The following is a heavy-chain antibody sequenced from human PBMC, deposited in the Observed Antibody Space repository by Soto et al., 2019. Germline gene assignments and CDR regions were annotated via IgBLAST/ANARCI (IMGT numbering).Heavy chain of an antibody. V-gene: IGHV4-61*01. D-gene: IGHD3-3*01. Sequence: SETLSLTCTVSGASVSSDSYYWTWIRQPPGKGLEWIGYIYYSGSTNYNPSLKSRVTISVDRSKNQVSLNLTSVTAADTAVYFCARLGGYYQALDHWSQGTLVTVSS. J-gene: IGHJ4*02. CDR3: ARLGGYYQALDH. CDR1: GASVSSDSYY. CDR2: IYYSGST.